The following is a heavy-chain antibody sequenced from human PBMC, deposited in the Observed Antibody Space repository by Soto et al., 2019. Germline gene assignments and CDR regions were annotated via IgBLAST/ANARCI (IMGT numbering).Heavy chain of an antibody. CDR3: ARGGGIVGATGNY. J-gene: IGHJ4*02. V-gene: IGHV3-21*01. Sequence: EVQLVESGGGLVKPGGSLRLSCAASGFTFSRYSMNWVRQAPGKGLEWVSSISSSSSYIYYEDSVKGRFTISRDNAKNSLYLQMNSLRAEDTAVYYCARGGGIVGATGNYWGQGTLVTVSS. CDR2: ISSSSSYI. CDR1: GFTFSRYS. D-gene: IGHD1-26*01.